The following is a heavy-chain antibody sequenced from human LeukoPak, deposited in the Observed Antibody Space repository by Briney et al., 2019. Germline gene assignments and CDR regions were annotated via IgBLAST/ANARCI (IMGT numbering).Heavy chain of an antibody. J-gene: IGHJ5*02. CDR1: GGSISSGGYC. D-gene: IGHD6-13*01. CDR2: MYYSGST. Sequence: PSQTLSLTCTVSGGSISSGGYCWSWIRQHPGGGLQWIGYMYYSGSTYYNPSLKSRVTISVDTSKNQFSLKLSSVTAADTAVYYCARRIAAAGTRWFDPWGQGTLVTVSS. V-gene: IGHV4-31*03. CDR3: ARRIAAAGTRWFDP.